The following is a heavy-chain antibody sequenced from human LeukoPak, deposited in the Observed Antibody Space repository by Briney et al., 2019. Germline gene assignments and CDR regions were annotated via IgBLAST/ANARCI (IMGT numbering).Heavy chain of an antibody. D-gene: IGHD1-26*01. J-gene: IGHJ4*02. Sequence: ASVKVSCKASGYTLTSYGINGLRQAPGQGLEWMGWISAYNGNTNYAQKLQGRVTMTTDASTSTAYMELRSPRSDDTAVYYCAGVGATGGYPDYWGQGTLVTVSS. V-gene: IGHV1-18*01. CDR1: GYTLTSYG. CDR2: ISAYNGNT. CDR3: AGVGATGGYPDY.